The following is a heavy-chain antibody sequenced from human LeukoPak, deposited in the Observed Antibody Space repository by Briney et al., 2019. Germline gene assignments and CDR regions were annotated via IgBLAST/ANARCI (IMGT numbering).Heavy chain of an antibody. J-gene: IGHJ4*02. D-gene: IGHD3-10*01. CDR2: INHSGST. V-gene: IGHV4-34*01. CDR1: GFTFGDYG. CDR3: ARNTRLLWFGEFLDY. Sequence: LRLSCTASGFTFGDYGMSWVRQAPGKGLEWIGEINHSGSTNYNPSLKSRVTISVDTSKNQFSLKLSSVTAADTAVYYCARNTRLLWFGEFLDYWGQGTLVTVSS.